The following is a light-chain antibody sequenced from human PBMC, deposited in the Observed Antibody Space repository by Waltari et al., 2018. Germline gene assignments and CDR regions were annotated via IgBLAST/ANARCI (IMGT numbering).Light chain of an antibody. J-gene: IGKJ1*01. CDR2: HAP. Sequence: DIVLTQSPVTLSLSPGERATLSCRASQSISKYLAWYQQKPGQAPRLLIYHAPSRAAGIPDRFSGSGSGTDFSLTISRLEPEDFAVYYCQHYESLPVTFGQGTKVEIK. V-gene: IGKV3-20*01. CDR3: QHYESLPVT. CDR1: QSISKY.